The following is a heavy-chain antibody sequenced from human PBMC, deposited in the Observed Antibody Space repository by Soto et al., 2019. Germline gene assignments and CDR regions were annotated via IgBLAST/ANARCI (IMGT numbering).Heavy chain of an antibody. CDR3: ARHYCSSTSCYPVYYYYYGMDV. D-gene: IGHD2-2*01. CDR1: GYSFTIYW. J-gene: IGHJ6*02. V-gene: IGHV5-51*01. CDR2: IYPGDSDT. Sequence: PGESLKISCNGSGYSFTIYWIGWVRQVPGKGLEWMGIIYPGDSDTRYSPSFQGQVTISADKSISTAYLQWSSLKASDTAMYYCARHYCSSTSCYPVYYYYYGMDVWGQGTTVTVSS.